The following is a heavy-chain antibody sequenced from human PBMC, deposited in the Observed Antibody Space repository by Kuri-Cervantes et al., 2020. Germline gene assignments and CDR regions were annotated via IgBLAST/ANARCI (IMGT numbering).Heavy chain of an antibody. CDR3: ARGGYCSGGSRYSGRIDY. CDR2: VYYGGST. J-gene: IGHJ4*02. Sequence: SETLSLTCTVSGGSISSYYWTWIRQPPGKGLEWIGYVYYGGSTNYNPSLKSRVTISVDTSKNQFSLKLISVTAADTAVYYCARGGYCSGGSRYSGRIDYWGQGTLVTVSS. V-gene: IGHV4-59*01. D-gene: IGHD2-15*01. CDR1: GGSISSYY.